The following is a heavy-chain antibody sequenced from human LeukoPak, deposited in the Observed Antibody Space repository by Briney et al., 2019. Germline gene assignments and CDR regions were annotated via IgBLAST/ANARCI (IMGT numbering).Heavy chain of an antibody. J-gene: IGHJ4*02. Sequence: PGGSLRLSCAASGFIFSSYAMSWVRQAPGKGLEWVSAISRSGENTYYADSVKGRFTISRDNSNNTLYLQMNSLRAEDTAVYYCARSRRLQYGFVDSWGQGTLVTVSS. CDR2: ISRSGENT. V-gene: IGHV3-23*01. CDR3: ARSRRLQYGFVDS. D-gene: IGHD4-17*01. CDR1: GFIFSSYA.